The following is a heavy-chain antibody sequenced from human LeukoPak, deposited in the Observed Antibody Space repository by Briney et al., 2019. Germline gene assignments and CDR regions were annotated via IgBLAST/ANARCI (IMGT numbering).Heavy chain of an antibody. CDR1: GFTFSDYY. V-gene: IGHV3-11*04. Sequence: GGSLRLSCAASGFTFSDYYMSWIRQAPGKGLEWVSYISSSSSTLFYADSVKGRFTISRDNAKNSLYLQMNSLRAEDTAVYYCARGISGLRWQPFDYWGQGTLVTVSS. J-gene: IGHJ4*02. D-gene: IGHD4-23*01. CDR3: ARGISGLRWQPFDY. CDR2: ISSSSSTL.